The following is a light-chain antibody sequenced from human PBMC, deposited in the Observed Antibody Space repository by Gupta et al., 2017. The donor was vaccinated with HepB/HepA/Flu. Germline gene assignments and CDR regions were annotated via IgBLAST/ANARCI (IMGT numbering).Light chain of an antibody. V-gene: IGKV3-11*01. CDR3: QQHST. J-gene: IGKJ4*01. CDR1: QSVSIY. CDR2: EAC. Sequence: EIVLTQSPSTLSLSPGERATLSCRASQSVSIYLAWYQQKPGQHPRLIMYEACNRAAGIRGRFSGSGSGTDFTRPHRCVEAEDFAGDDGQQHSTFGRGTKVEIK.